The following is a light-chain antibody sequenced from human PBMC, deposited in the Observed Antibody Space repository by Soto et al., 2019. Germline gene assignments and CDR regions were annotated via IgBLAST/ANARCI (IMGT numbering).Light chain of an antibody. CDR1: QSISSF. J-gene: IGKJ1*01. CDR2: AAS. Sequence: DIQMTQSPSSLSASVGDRVTITCRASQSISSFLNRYQQKAGKAPKLLIYAASSLQSGVPSRFSGSGSGTDFTLTISSLQPEDFASYYCQQSYSTPPTFGQGTKVEIK. CDR3: QQSYSTPPT. V-gene: IGKV1-39*01.